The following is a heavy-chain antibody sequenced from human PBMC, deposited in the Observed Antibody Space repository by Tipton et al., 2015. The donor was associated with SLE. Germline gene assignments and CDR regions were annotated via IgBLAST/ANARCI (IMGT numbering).Heavy chain of an antibody. D-gene: IGHD2-21*01. Sequence: SLRLSCAASGFTFSSYAMHWVRQAPGKGLEWVAVISYDGSNKYYADSVKGRFTISRDNSKNTLYLQMNSLRAEDTAVYYCAREGPVVVIAALKAFDIWGQGTMVTVSS. V-gene: IGHV3-30-3*01. CDR3: AREGPVVVIAALKAFDI. J-gene: IGHJ3*02. CDR1: GFTFSSYA. CDR2: ISYDGSNK.